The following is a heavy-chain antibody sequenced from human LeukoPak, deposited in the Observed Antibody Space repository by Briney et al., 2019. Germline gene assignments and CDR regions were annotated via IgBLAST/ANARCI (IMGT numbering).Heavy chain of an antibody. D-gene: IGHD2-2*02. Sequence: GGSLRLSCAASGFTFSSYAMSWVRQAPGKGLEWVSAISGSGGSTYYADSVKGRFTISRDNSKNTLYLQMNSLRAEDTAVYYCANRGLYCSSTSCYKRTDYWGQGTLVTVSS. CDR1: GFTFSSYA. CDR2: ISGSGGST. V-gene: IGHV3-23*01. CDR3: ANRGLYCSSTSCYKRTDY. J-gene: IGHJ4*02.